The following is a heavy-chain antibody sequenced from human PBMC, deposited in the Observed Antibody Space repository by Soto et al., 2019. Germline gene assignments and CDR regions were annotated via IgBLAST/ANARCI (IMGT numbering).Heavy chain of an antibody. D-gene: IGHD6-19*01. Sequence: QVQLVQSGAEVKKPGTSVRVSCKASGDTFIGYSISWVRQAPGQGLEWMGWVIPTQRTTKYAQRFQGRVTMSVDQFASTTYMELRSLRPEDTALYYCVRDRLIVAVSVGRMDVWGQGTTVTVSS. V-gene: IGHV1-69*01. J-gene: IGHJ6*02. CDR2: VIPTQRTT. CDR3: VRDRLIVAVSVGRMDV. CDR1: GDTFIGYS.